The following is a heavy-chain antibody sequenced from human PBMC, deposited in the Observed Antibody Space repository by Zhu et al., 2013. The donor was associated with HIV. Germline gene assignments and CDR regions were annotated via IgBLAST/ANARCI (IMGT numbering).Heavy chain of an antibody. Sequence: QVQLQESGPGLVKPSQTLSLTCTVSGGSISSGDYYWSWIRQPPGKGLEWIGYIYYSGSTYYNPSLKSRVTISVDTSKNQFSLKLSSVTAADTAVYYCARALTDSSGWFSYYYYYMDVWGKGTTVTVSS. CDR2: IYYSGST. CDR1: GGSISSGDYY. D-gene: IGHD6-19*01. CDR3: ARALTDSSGWFSYYYYYMDV. J-gene: IGHJ6*03. V-gene: IGHV4-30-4*01.